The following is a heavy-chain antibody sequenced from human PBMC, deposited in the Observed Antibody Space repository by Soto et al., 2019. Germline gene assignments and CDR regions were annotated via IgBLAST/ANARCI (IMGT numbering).Heavy chain of an antibody. Sequence: LRLSCEASGFKFSTFSVNWVRQAPGKGLEWLSYISSSGETVFYADAVKGRFITSRDNAKNSLFLQMNGLRDEDTAVYFCARSRGLILGADYGLDVWGRGTTVTVSS. V-gene: IGHV3-48*02. CDR3: ARSRGLILGADYGLDV. CDR2: ISSSGETV. J-gene: IGHJ6*02. D-gene: IGHD5-12*01. CDR1: GFKFSTFS.